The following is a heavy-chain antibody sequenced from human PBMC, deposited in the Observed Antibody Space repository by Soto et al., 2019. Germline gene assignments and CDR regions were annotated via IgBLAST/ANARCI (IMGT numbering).Heavy chain of an antibody. J-gene: IGHJ4*02. Sequence: GGSLRLSCAASGFTFSSYAMSWVRQAPGKGLEWVSAISGSGGSTYYADSVKGRFTISRDNSKNTLYLQMNSLRAEDTAVYYCAKDGSYSSGWYAASYFDYWGQGTLVTVSS. D-gene: IGHD6-19*01. CDR2: ISGSGGST. V-gene: IGHV3-23*01. CDR3: AKDGSYSSGWYAASYFDY. CDR1: GFTFSSYA.